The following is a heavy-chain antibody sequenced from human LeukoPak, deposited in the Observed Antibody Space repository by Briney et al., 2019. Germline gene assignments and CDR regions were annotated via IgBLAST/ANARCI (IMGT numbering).Heavy chain of an antibody. V-gene: IGHV4-59*12. J-gene: IGHJ6*02. Sequence: ASETLSLTCTVSGGSMNNYYWSWIRQAPGKGLEWIGYISDSGSTNYNPSLKSRVTISVDTSKNQFSLKLSSVTAADTAVYYCARGAVAGTRTRFYYYYYGMDVWGQGTTVTVSS. D-gene: IGHD6-19*01. CDR3: ARGAVAGTRTRFYYYYYGMDV. CDR1: GGSMNNYY. CDR2: ISDSGST.